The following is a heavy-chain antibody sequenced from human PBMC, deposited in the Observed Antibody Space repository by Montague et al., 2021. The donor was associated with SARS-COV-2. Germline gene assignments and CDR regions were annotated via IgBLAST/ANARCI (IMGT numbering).Heavy chain of an antibody. CDR2: IYYSGST. J-gene: IGHJ4*02. V-gene: IGHV4-39*02. CDR3: VREIGYCSSTSCYEGYAFDY. Sequence: SETLSLTCTVSGGSISSSSYYWGWIRQPSGKGLEWIGSIYYSGSTYYNPSLKSRVTISVDTSKNQFSLKLSSVTAADTAVYYCVREIGYCSSTSCYEGYAFDYWGQGTLVTVSS. D-gene: IGHD2-2*01. CDR1: GGSISSSSYY.